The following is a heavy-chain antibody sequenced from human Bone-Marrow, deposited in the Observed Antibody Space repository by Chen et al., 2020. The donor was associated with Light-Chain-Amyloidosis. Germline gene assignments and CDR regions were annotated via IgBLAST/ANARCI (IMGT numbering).Heavy chain of an antibody. D-gene: IGHD3-9*01. Sequence: EVLLVESGGEVVQPGGSLRLSCTASGFSFSTYWMHWVRQSPGKGLVSVSRTNSAGTSTTYADSVKGRFTGSRDNTKNTMYLEMNSLRVEDTAVYYCARTTLRYLDYWGQGTLVTVSS. CDR1: GFSFSTYW. CDR2: TNSAGTST. J-gene: IGHJ4*02. V-gene: IGHV3-74*01. CDR3: ARTTLRYLDY.